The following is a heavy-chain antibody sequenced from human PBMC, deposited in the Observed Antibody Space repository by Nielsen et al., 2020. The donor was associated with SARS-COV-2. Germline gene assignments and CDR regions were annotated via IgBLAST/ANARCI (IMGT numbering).Heavy chain of an antibody. CDR3: AREWDDYDSSAYDY. D-gene: IGHD3-22*01. CDR1: GYTFTSYY. V-gene: IGHV1-46*01. J-gene: IGHJ4*02. Sequence: ASVKVSCKASGYTFTSYYMHWVRQAPGQGLEWMGIINPSGGSTSYAQKFQGRVTITADESTSTAYMELSSLRSEDTAVYFCAREWDDYDSSAYDYWGQGTLVTVSS. CDR2: INPSGGST.